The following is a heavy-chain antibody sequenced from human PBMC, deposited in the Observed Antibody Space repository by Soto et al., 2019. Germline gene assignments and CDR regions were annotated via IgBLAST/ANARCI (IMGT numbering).Heavy chain of an antibody. J-gene: IGHJ5*01. D-gene: IGHD3-16*01. CDR3: ARLIGNSWLDS. CDR1: GDSVSSNSAT. CDR2: TYYRSKWYN. Sequence: QVQLQQSGPGLVKPSQTLSLTCAISGDSVSSNSATWDGIRQSPSRGLEWLGRTYYRSKWYNDYAVSVTSRITINPDTSNNPLSLQLNSVTPDDTAVYYCARLIGNSWLDSWGQGTLVTVSS. V-gene: IGHV6-1*01.